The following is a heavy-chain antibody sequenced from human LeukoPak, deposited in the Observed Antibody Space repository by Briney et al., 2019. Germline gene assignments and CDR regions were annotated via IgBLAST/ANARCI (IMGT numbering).Heavy chain of an antibody. CDR2: INPNSGGT. V-gene: IGHV1-2*02. CDR1: GYTFTGYY. D-gene: IGHD3-3*01. CDR3: ARPSEWLLDWNGFDP. Sequence: ASVKVSCKASGYTFTGYYMHWVRQAPGQGLEWMGWINPNSGGTNYAQKFQGRVTMTRDTSISTAYMELSRLRSDDTAVYYCARPSEWLLDWNGFDPWGQGTLVTVSS. J-gene: IGHJ5*02.